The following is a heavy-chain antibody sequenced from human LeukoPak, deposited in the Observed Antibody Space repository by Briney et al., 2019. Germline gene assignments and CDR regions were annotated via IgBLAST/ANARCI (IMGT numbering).Heavy chain of an antibody. J-gene: IGHJ4*02. D-gene: IGHD4/OR15-4a*01. CDR3: ARGPNYSAYVDY. Sequence: GASVKVSCKTSGYTFTSYDINWVRQAPGQGLEWMGWMNLNSGNTGYAQKFQGRVTMTRNTSISTAYMELSSLRSEDTAVYYCARGPNYSAYVDYWGQGTLVTVSS. CDR1: GYTFTSYD. CDR2: MNLNSGNT. V-gene: IGHV1-8*01.